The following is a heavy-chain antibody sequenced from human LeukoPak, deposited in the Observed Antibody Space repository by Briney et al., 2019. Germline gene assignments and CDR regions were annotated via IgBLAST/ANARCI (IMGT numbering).Heavy chain of an antibody. CDR2: ISGSGGST. J-gene: IGHJ4*02. V-gene: IGHV3-23*01. CDR3: AKSITMIVVAIDY. Sequence: TRGSLRLSCAASGFTFSSYAMSWVRQAPGKGLEWVSAISGSGGSTYYADSVKGRFTISRDNSKNTLYLQMNSLRAEDTAVYYCAKSITMIVVAIDYWGQGTLVTVSS. CDR1: GFTFSSYA. D-gene: IGHD3-22*01.